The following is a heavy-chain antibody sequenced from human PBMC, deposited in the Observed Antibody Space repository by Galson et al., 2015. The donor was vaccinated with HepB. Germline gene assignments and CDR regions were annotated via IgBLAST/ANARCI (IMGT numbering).Heavy chain of an antibody. Sequence: ETLSLTCTVSGGSISSSSYYWDWIRQPPGKGLEWIGSISYSGSTYQNPSLKSRVTISVDTSKNQFSLKLSSVTAADTAVYYCARQQGSGWSRNMDVWGQGTTVTVSS. CDR1: GGSISSSSYY. J-gene: IGHJ6*02. CDR2: ISYSGST. CDR3: ARQQGSGWSRNMDV. V-gene: IGHV4-39*01. D-gene: IGHD6-19*01.